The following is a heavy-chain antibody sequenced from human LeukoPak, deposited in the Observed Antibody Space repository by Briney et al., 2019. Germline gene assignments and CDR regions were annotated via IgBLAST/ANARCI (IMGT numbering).Heavy chain of an antibody. Sequence: GGSLRLSCAASGFTFSNAWMSWVRQAPGKGLEWVGRIKSKTDGGTTDYAAPVKGRFTISRDDSKNTLYLQMNSLKTEDTAVYYCTAEFKILYAFHWGQGTLVTVSS. D-gene: IGHD2-8*01. J-gene: IGHJ4*02. V-gene: IGHV3-15*01. CDR3: TAEFKILYAFH. CDR2: IKSKTDGGTT. CDR1: GFTFSNAW.